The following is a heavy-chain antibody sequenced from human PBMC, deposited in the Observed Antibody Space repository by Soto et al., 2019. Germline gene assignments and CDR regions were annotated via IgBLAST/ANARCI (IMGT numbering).Heavy chain of an antibody. D-gene: IGHD5-12*01. J-gene: IGHJ4*02. CDR3: VNFDLGGYPFNFG. V-gene: IGHV3-7*03. Sequence: WVLQAPGKGLEWVANINQDGSETYYVDSVKGRFTISRDNSKNTLYLQMNSLRAEDTALYYCVNFDLGGYPFNFGWGQGTLVTVSS. CDR2: INQDGSET.